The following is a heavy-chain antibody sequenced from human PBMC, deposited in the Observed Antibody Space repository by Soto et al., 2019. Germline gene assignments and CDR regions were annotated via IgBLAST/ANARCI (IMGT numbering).Heavy chain of an antibody. CDR3: AKDFRLELRVP. D-gene: IGHD1-7*01. V-gene: IGHV3-23*01. Sequence: GSLVPPGSASGCTFGIYAMSGVRQAPGKGLEWVSAISGSGGSTYYADSVKGRFTISRDNSKNTLYLQMNSLRAEDTAVYYCAKDFRLELRVPWGQGTLVTVSS. CDR2: ISGSGGST. J-gene: IGHJ5*02. CDR1: GCTFGIYA.